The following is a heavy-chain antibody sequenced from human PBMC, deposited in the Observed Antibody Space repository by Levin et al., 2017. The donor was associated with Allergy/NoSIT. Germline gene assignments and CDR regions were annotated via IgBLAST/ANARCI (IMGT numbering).Heavy chain of an antibody. CDR2: INPNSGGT. Sequence: ASVKVSCKASGYTFTGYYMHWVRQAPGQGLEWMGRINPNSGGTNYAQKFQGRVTMTRDTSISTAYMELSRLRSDDTAVYYCARDHGGRIAARKGPMDVWGKGTTVTVSS. V-gene: IGHV1-2*06. D-gene: IGHD6-6*01. CDR3: ARDHGGRIAARKGPMDV. CDR1: GYTFTGYY. J-gene: IGHJ6*04.